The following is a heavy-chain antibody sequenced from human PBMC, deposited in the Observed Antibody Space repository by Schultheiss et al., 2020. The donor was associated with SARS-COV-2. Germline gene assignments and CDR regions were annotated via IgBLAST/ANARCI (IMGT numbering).Heavy chain of an antibody. Sequence: SETLSLTCTVSGGSVSSGSYYWSWIRQPPGKGLEWIGYIYYSGSTNYNPSLKSRVTISVDTSKNKFSLKLSSVTAADTAVYYFAITTHYYDSSGYHYYMDVWGKGTTVTVSS. CDR1: GGSVSSGSYY. D-gene: IGHD3-22*01. J-gene: IGHJ6*03. CDR3: AITTHYYDSSGYHYYMDV. CDR2: IYYSGST. V-gene: IGHV4-61*01.